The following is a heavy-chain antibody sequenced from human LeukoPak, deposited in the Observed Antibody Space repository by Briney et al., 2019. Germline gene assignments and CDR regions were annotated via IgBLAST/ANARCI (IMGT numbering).Heavy chain of an antibody. D-gene: IGHD4-17*01. CDR3: VRGGSPTVTLEY. V-gene: IGHV3-30*03. CDR2: ISHDGSNK. Sequence: PGGSLRLSCAASGFTFSSYGMHWVRQAPGKGLEWVAVISHDGSNKYYAESVKGRFTVSRDNSKNTLYLQMSDLTSDDTAVYYCVRGGSPTVTLEYWGQGTLVTVSS. J-gene: IGHJ4*02. CDR1: GFTFSSYG.